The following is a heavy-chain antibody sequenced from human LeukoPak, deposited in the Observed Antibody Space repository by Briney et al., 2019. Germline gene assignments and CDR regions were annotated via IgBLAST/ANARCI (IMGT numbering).Heavy chain of an antibody. J-gene: IGHJ3*02. CDR3: ARAHEPLAVAGEGAFDI. CDR2: IVPILGIA. CDR1: GGTFSSYA. V-gene: IGHV1-69*04. D-gene: IGHD6-19*01. Sequence: GASVKVSCKASGGTFSSYAISWVRQAPGQGLEWMGRIVPILGIANYAQKFQGRVTITADKSTSTAYMELSSLRSEDTAVYYCARAHEPLAVAGEGAFDIWGQGTMVTVSS.